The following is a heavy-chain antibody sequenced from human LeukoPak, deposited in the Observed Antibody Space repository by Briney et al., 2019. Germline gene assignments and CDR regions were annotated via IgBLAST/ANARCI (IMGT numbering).Heavy chain of an antibody. Sequence: PGGSLRLSCAASGFTFSSYAMSWVRQAPGKGLEWVSAISVSGGSTYYADSVKGRFTISRDNGKNSLYLQMNSLRVEDTALYYCATYGSGSGTFFDSWGQGTLVTVSS. V-gene: IGHV3-23*01. J-gene: IGHJ4*01. CDR3: ATYGSGSGTFFDS. CDR2: ISVSGGST. CDR1: GFTFSSYA. D-gene: IGHD3-10*01.